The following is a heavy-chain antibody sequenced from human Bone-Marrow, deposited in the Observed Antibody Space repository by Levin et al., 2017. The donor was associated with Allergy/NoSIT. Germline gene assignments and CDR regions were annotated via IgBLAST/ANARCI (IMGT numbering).Heavy chain of an antibody. CDR2: IINNGGTI. D-gene: IGHD1-26*01. J-gene: IGHJ4*02. V-gene: IGHV3-48*02. CDR3: ARLGATIRKIEY. CDR1: GFTFSSYS. Sequence: LSLTCAASGFTFSSYSMNWVRQAPGKGLEWISYIINNGGTIYYADSVKGRFTISRDNAKNSLYLQMNSLRDEDTAVYYCARLGATIRKIEYWGQGTLVTVSS.